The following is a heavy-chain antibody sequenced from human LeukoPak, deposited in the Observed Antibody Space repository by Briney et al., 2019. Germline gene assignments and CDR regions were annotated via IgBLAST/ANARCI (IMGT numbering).Heavy chain of an antibody. CDR3: ARLEGYCSSTSCYAESRVDF. Sequence: ASVKVSCKVSGYTFTYYYIHWVRQAPGQGLEWMGWINPNSGGTNYAQKFQGRVTMTRDTSISTAYMELSRLRSDDTAVYYCARLEGYCSSTSCYAESRVDFWGQGTLVTVSS. D-gene: IGHD2-2*01. CDR2: INPNSGGT. J-gene: IGHJ4*02. V-gene: IGHV1-2*02. CDR1: GYTFTYYY.